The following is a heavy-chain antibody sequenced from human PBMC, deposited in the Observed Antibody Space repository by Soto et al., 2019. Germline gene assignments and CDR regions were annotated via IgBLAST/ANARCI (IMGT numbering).Heavy chain of an antibody. D-gene: IGHD3-3*01. J-gene: IGHJ3*02. CDR1: GYTFTSYY. Sequence: GASVKVSCKASGYTFTSYYMHWVRQAPGQGLEWMGIINPSGGSTSYAQKFQGRVTMTRDTSTSTVYMELSSLRSEDTAVYYCAKAIKFRFLEWLAHAFDIWGQGTMVTVS. CDR3: AKAIKFRFLEWLAHAFDI. CDR2: INPSGGST. V-gene: IGHV1-46*01.